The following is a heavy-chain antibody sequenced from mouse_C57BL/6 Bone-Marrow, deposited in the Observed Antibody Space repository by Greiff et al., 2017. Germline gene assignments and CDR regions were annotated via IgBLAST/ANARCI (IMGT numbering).Heavy chain of an antibody. D-gene: IGHD1-1*01. Sequence: QVQLKQSGAELARPGASVKMSCKASGYTFTSYTMHWVKQRPGQGLEWIGYINPSSGYTKYNQKFKDKATLTADKSSSPAYMQLSSLTSEDSAVYYLAKITTVRGDFDDWGKGTTRTVSS. CDR2: INPSSGYT. CDR3: AKITTVRGDFDD. V-gene: IGHV1-4*01. CDR1: GYTFTSYT. J-gene: IGHJ2*01.